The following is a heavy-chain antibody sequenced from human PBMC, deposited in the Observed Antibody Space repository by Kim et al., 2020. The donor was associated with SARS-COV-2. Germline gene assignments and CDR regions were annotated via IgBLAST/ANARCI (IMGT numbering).Heavy chain of an antibody. J-gene: IGHJ4*02. Sequence: ASVKVSCKASGYTFTSYGISWVRQAPGQGLEWMGWISAYNGNTNYEQKLQGRVTISTDTFTSTAYIVLRSLRSDYTAEYYCSRSYYYGSGSYFDYLGQGT. D-gene: IGHD3-10*01. CDR1: GYTFTSYG. CDR3: SRSYYYGSGSYFDY. V-gene: IGHV1-18*01. CDR2: ISAYNGNT.